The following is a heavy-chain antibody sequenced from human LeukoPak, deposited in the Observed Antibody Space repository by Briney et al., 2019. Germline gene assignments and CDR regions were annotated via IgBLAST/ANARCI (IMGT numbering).Heavy chain of an antibody. CDR1: GFTFSDSA. CDR2: IRSKPHNYAT. Sequence: GGSLKLSCAASGFTFSDSAMHWVRQASGKGLELVGRIRSKPHNYATAYAASVKGRFTLSRDDSENTAFLQMNSLRTEDTAVYYCTPVVGDMVFTNAYWGQGTLVTVSS. D-gene: IGHD5/OR15-5a*01. V-gene: IGHV3-73*01. CDR3: TPVVGDMVFTNAY. J-gene: IGHJ4*02.